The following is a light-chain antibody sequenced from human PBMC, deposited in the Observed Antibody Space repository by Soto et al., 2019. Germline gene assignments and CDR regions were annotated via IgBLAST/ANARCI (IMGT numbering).Light chain of an antibody. J-gene: IGKJ4*01. CDR1: QSVSTD. CDR2: DAS. CDR3: QHPPTS. V-gene: IGKV3-11*01. Sequence: ALAQSPVALSLSPGERATLSCRASQSVSTDLAWYQQKPAQDPRLLIYDASNRATGIPVRFAGSGSGTDFALTISSLEPEDFVLYYCQHPPTSFGGGTKVEI.